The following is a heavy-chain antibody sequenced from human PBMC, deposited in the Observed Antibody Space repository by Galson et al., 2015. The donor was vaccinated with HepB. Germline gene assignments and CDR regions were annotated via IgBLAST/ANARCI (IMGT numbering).Heavy chain of an antibody. D-gene: IGHD1-26*01. Sequence: SVKVSCKASGYTFTSYAMHWVRQAPGQRLEWMGWINAGNGNTKYSQKFQGRVTITRDTSASTAYMELSSLRSEDTAVYYCAREGGATPYYYYGMDVWGQGTTVTVSS. J-gene: IGHJ6*02. CDR3: AREGGATPYYYYGMDV. V-gene: IGHV1-3*01. CDR2: INAGNGNT. CDR1: GYTFTSYA.